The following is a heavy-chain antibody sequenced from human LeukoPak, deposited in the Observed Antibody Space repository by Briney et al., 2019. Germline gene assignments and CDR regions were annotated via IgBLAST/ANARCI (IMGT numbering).Heavy chain of an antibody. J-gene: IGHJ4*02. Sequence: PGGSLRLSCTASGFTFSTYAIHWVRQAPGKGLEWVAIISYDGNNQYYTDSVQGRFTISRDNSKNTLYLQMNSLRAEDTAVYYCARGFSNGVGIDYWGQGTLVTVSS. CDR2: ISYDGNNQ. CDR3: ARGFSNGVGIDY. CDR1: GFTFSTYA. D-gene: IGHD4-11*01. V-gene: IGHV3-30-3*01.